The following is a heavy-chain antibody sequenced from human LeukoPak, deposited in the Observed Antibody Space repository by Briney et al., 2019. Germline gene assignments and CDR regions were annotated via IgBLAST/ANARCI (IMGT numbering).Heavy chain of an antibody. V-gene: IGHV3-7*02. CDR1: GFTFTNYW. Sequence: GGSLRLSCAASGFTFTNYWMSWVRQAPGKGLEWVANMNQDGSKKYYMDSVKGRFTISRDNAKNSLCLQMNSLRAEDTAVYYCATNNGRDYWGQGTLVTVSS. D-gene: IGHD1-1*01. J-gene: IGHJ4*02. CDR2: MNQDGSKK. CDR3: ATNNGRDY.